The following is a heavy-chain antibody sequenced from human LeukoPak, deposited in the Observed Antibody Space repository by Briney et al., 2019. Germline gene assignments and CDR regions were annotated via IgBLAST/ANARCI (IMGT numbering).Heavy chain of an antibody. Sequence: GASVKVSCKASGYTVNSYDINWVRQATGQGLEWMGWMNPNTGNTGYGERFQGRVTMTRDNSISTAYMELNSLTSEDTAVYYCARGGAGTYYKRDGWFDPWGQGTVVTVSS. V-gene: IGHV1-8*01. CDR3: ARGGAGTYYKRDGWFDP. J-gene: IGHJ5*02. CDR1: GYTVNSYD. D-gene: IGHD3-10*01. CDR2: MNPNTGNT.